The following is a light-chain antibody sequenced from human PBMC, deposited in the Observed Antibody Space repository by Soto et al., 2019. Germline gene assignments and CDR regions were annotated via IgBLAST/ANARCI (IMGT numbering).Light chain of an antibody. CDR1: QSVSSSY. J-gene: IGKJ1*01. CDR3: QQYGALPPT. Sequence: EIVLTQSPATLSLSPGERATLSCRASQSVSSSYLAWYQQKPGQAPRLLIYGASTRATGVPDRFSGSGSETDFTLTISRLEPEDFAVYHCQQYGALPPTFGQGTKVDIK. V-gene: IGKV3-20*01. CDR2: GAS.